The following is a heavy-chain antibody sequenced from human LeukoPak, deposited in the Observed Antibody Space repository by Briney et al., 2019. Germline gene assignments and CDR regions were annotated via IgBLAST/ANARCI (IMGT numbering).Heavy chain of an antibody. CDR3: AKDLTTMVRGVSPFDY. D-gene: IGHD3-10*01. Sequence: GGSLRLSCAASGFTCSSYAMSWVRQAPAKGLVWVSAISGSGGSTYYADSVKGRFTISRDNSKNTLYLQMNSLRAEDTAVYYCAKDLTTMVRGVSPFDYWGQGTLVTVSS. CDR2: ISGSGGST. V-gene: IGHV3-23*01. CDR1: GFTCSSYA. J-gene: IGHJ4*02.